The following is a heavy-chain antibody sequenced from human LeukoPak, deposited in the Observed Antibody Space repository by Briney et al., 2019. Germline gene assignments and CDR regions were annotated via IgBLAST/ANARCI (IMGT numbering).Heavy chain of an antibody. Sequence: GASVKVSCKASRFTFTSSAMQWVRQARGQRLEWIGWIVVGSGNTNYAQKFQERVTITRDMSTSTAYMELSSLRSEDTAVYYCAAALSQTDSGYDALDYWGQGTLVTVSS. CDR1: RFTFTSSA. D-gene: IGHD5-12*01. CDR3: AAALSQTDSGYDALDY. V-gene: IGHV1-58*02. CDR2: IVVGSGNT. J-gene: IGHJ4*02.